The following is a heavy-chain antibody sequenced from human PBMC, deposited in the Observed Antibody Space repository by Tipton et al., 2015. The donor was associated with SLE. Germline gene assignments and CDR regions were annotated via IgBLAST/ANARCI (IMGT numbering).Heavy chain of an antibody. Sequence: SLRLSCAASGFTFSSYSMNWVRQAPGKGLEWVSSISSSSSYIYYADSVKGRFTISRDNAKNSLYLQMNSLRAEDTAVYYCARGKSSGWYVPGIDYWGQGTLVTVSS. CDR1: GFTFSSYS. J-gene: IGHJ4*02. CDR3: ARGKSSGWYVPGIDY. V-gene: IGHV3-21*03. D-gene: IGHD6-19*01. CDR2: ISSSSSYI.